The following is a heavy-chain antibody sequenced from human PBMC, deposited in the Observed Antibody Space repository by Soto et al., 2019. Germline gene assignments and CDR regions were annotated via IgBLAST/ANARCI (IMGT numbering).Heavy chain of an antibody. CDR3: ARLDRIAVAGSYYYYYGMDV. CDR1: GYSSTSYW. V-gene: IGHV5-10-1*01. J-gene: IGHJ6*02. D-gene: IGHD6-19*01. Sequence: GESLKISCKGSGYSSTSYWISWVRRMPGKGLEWMGRIDPSDSYTNYSPSFQGHVTISADKSISTAYLQWSSLKASDTAMYYCARLDRIAVAGSYYYYYGMDVWGQGTTVTVSS. CDR2: IDPSDSYT.